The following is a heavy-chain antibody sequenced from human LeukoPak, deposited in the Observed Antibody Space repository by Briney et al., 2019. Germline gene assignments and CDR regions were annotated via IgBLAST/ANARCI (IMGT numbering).Heavy chain of an antibody. CDR2: VSGGGSST. CDR3: AKNFVGVITPFDY. V-gene: IGHV3-23*01. J-gene: IGHJ4*02. CDR1: GFTFSSYD. Sequence: PGGSLRLSCAASGFTFSSYDMSWVRQAPGKGLEWVSAVSGGGSSTYYADSVKGRFTISRDNSKNTLYLQMNSLRAEDTAVYYCAKNFVGVITPFDYWGQGTLVTVSS. D-gene: IGHD3-10*01.